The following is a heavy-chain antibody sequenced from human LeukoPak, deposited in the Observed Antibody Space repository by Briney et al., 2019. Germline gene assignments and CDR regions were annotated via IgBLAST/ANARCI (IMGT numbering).Heavy chain of an antibody. CDR1: GFTFSSYS. V-gene: IGHV3-21*01. CDR2: ISSSSSYI. D-gene: IGHD4-17*01. J-gene: IGHJ4*02. CDR3: ARVGRTVTTSTGDY. Sequence: GGSLRLCCAASGFTFSSYSMNWVRQAPGKGLEWVSSISSSSSYIYYADSVKGRFTISRDNAKNSLYLQMNSLRAEDTAVYYCARVGRTVTTSTGDYWGQGTLVTVSS.